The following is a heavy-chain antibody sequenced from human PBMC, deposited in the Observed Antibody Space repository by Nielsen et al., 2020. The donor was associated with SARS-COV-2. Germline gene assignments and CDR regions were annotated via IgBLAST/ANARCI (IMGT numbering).Heavy chain of an antibody. D-gene: IGHD1-1*01. J-gene: IGHJ4*02. CDR2: THYSGST. CDR3: ARGPVSDEDGETVD. CDR1: GGSISSGAYF. V-gene: IGHV4-30-4*01. Sequence: SETLSLTCTVSGGSISSGAYFWSWIRQPPGNGLEWIWYTHYSGSTYHNPSLTSRVIISIDTSKNQFSLKLSSVTAADTAVYYCARGPVSDEDGETVDWGQGTLVTVSS.